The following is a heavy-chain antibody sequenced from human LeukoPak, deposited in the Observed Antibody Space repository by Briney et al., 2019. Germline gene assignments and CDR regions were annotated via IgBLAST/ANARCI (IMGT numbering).Heavy chain of an antibody. J-gene: IGHJ4*02. Sequence: GGSLRLSCAASGFTFSSYSMNWVRQAPGKGLEWVSSISSSSSYIYYADSVKGRSTISRDNAKNSLYLQMHSLRAEDTAVYYCARDQGAARRGLDCWGQGTLVTVSS. V-gene: IGHV3-21*01. CDR2: ISSSSSYI. D-gene: IGHD3-10*01. CDR1: GFTFSSYS. CDR3: ARDQGAARRGLDC.